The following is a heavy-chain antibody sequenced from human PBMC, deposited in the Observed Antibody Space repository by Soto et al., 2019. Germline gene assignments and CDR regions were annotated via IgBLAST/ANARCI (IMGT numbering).Heavy chain of an antibody. CDR2: IHHRGST. V-gene: IGHV4-4*02. D-gene: IGHD6-19*01. CDR3: ARKNGHMGISVAALDY. CDR1: GDSITNNNW. Sequence: QVQLQESGPGLVKPSGTLSLTCAVSGDSITNNNWWTWVRQPPGKGLEWVGEIHHRGSTNYAPSLRGRVAISLGQSTNQFSLMLTSVTAADTAVYYCARKNGHMGISVAALDYWGQGILVSVSS. J-gene: IGHJ4*02.